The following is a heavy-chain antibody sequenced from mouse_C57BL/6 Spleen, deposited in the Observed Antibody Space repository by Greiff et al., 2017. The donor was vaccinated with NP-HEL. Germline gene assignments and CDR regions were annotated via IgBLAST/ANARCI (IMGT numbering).Heavy chain of an antibody. D-gene: IGHD2-2*01. CDR2: ISSGSSTI. CDR1: GFTFSDYG. J-gene: IGHJ4*01. Sequence: EVKVVESGGGLVKPGGSLKLSCAASGFTFSDYGMHWVRQAPEKGLEWVAYISSGSSTIYYADTVKGRFTISRDNAKNTLFLQMTSLRSEDTAMYYCARDDGYDGYYAMDYWGQGTSVTVSS. V-gene: IGHV5-17*01. CDR3: ARDDGYDGYYAMDY.